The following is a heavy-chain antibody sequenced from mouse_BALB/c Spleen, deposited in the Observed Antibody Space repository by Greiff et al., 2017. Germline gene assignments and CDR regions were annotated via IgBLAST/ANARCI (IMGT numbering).Heavy chain of an antibody. CDR3: ARWIYGDYFDY. D-gene: IGHD1-1*02. CDR2: INPGSGGT. J-gene: IGHJ2*01. Sequence: VQLQQSGAELVRPGTSVKVSCKASGYAFTNYLIEWVKQRPGQGLEWIGVINPGSGGTNYNEKFKGKATLTADKSSSTAYMQLSSLTSDDSAVYFCARWIYGDYFDYWGQGTTLTVSS. V-gene: IGHV1-54*01. CDR1: GYAFTNYL.